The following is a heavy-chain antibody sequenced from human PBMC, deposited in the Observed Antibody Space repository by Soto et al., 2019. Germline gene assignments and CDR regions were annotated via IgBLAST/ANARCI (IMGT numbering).Heavy chain of an antibody. D-gene: IGHD2-15*01. CDR1: GGSISSYY. CDR2: IYYSGST. J-gene: IGHJ5*02. Sequence: LSLTCTVSGGSISSYYWSWIRQPPGKGLEWIGYIYYSGSTNYNPSLKSRVTISVDKSKNQFSLNLTSVTAADTAVYYCARQDRVVVEGRWFDPWGQGTLVTVSS. CDR3: ARQDRVVVEGRWFDP. V-gene: IGHV4-59*08.